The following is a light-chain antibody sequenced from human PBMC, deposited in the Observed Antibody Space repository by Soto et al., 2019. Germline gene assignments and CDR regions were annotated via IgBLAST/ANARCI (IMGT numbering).Light chain of an antibody. J-gene: IGKJ4*01. CDR1: QDISNY. CDR2: AAS. CDR3: QKYNRAPLT. V-gene: IGKV1-27*01. Sequence: DIQMTQSPSSLSASVGDTVTITCRASQDISNYLAWYQQKPGRVPKVLIYAASTLQSGVPSRFSAIGSGTYFTLTISSLQPEDVATYYCQKYNRAPLTVGGGTKVDIK.